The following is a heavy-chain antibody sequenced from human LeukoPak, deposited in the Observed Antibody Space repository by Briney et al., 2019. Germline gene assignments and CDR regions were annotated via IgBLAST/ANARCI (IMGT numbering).Heavy chain of an antibody. D-gene: IGHD3-10*01. CDR1: GFTFSSYG. CDR3: AREYGSGSYCDY. Sequence: GGSLRLSCAASGFTFSSYGMHWVRQAPGKGLEWVANIKQDGSEKYYVDSVKGRFTISRDNAKNSLYLQMNSLRAEDTAVYYCAREYGSGSYCDYWGQGTLVTVSS. V-gene: IGHV3-7*01. J-gene: IGHJ4*02. CDR2: IKQDGSEK.